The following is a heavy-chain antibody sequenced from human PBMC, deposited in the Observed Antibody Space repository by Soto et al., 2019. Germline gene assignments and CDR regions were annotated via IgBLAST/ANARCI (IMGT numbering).Heavy chain of an antibody. CDR1: GYTFTSYY. V-gene: IGHV1-46*03. J-gene: IGHJ6*03. D-gene: IGHD2-15*01. Sequence: ASVKVSCKASGYTFTSYYMHWVRQAPGQGLEWMGIINPSGGSTSYAQKFQGRVTMTRDTSTSTVYMELSSLRSEDTAVYYCASNPVVAAPACYYYYFLDVWGKGTTVTVSS. CDR3: ASNPVVAAPACYYYYFLDV. CDR2: INPSGGST.